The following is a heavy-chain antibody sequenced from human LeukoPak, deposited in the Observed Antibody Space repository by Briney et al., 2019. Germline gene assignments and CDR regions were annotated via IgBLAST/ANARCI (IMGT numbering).Heavy chain of an antibody. CDR2: ISSSSYT. CDR3: ARDGRDCSSSSCYLDY. V-gene: IGHV3-11*06. D-gene: IGHD2-2*01. CDR1: GFTFSDYY. Sequence: GGSLRLSCAASGFTFSDYYMSWIRQAPGKGLEWVSYISSSSYTNYADSVKGRFTISRDNAKNSLYLQMNSLRAEDTAVYYCARDGRDCSSSSCYLDYWGQGTLVTVSS. J-gene: IGHJ4*02.